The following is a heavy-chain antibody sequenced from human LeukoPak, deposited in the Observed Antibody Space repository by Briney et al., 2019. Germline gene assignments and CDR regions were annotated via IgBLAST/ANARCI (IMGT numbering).Heavy chain of an antibody. V-gene: IGHV3-23*01. J-gene: IGHJ5*02. Sequence: GGSLRLSCAASGFTFSSYAMSWVRQAPGKGLEWVSAISGSGGSTYYADSVKGRFTISRDNPKNTLYLQMNSLRAEDTAVYYCAKEGALLWFGELLYNWFDPWGQGTLVTVSS. CDR1: GFTFSSYA. CDR3: AKEGALLWFGELLYNWFDP. CDR2: ISGSGGST. D-gene: IGHD3-10*01.